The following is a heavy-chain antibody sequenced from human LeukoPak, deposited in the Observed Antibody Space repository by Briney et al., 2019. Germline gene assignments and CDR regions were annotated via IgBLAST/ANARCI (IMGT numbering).Heavy chain of an antibody. CDR2: IYTSGST. V-gene: IGHV4-61*02. CDR1: GGSISSGSYY. Sequence: PSQTLSLTCTVSGGSISSGSYYWSWIQQPAGKGLEWIGRIYTSGSTNYNPSLKSRVTISVDTSKNQFSLKLSSVTAADTAVYYCARETYYYDSSGYSNPDYWGQGTLVTVSS. D-gene: IGHD3-22*01. CDR3: ARETYYYDSSGYSNPDY. J-gene: IGHJ4*02.